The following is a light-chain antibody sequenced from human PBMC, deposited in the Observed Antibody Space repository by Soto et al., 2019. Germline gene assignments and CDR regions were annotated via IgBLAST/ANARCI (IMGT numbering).Light chain of an antibody. Sequence: DIQMTQSPSSLSASVGDRVTITCRASQSISSYLNWYQQKPGKAHKLLIYAASSLQSGVPSRISGSGSGTDFTLTISSLQPEDFATYYCQQSYSTSGTFGQGTKVDIK. V-gene: IGKV1-39*01. CDR1: QSISSY. J-gene: IGKJ1*01. CDR2: AAS. CDR3: QQSYSTSGT.